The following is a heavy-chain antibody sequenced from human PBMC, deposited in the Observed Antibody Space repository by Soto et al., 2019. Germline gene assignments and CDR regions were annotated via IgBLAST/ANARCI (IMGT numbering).Heavy chain of an antibody. Sequence: QVQLQQWGAGLLKPSETLSLTCAVYGGSFSGYYWGWIRQPPGKGLEWIGEINHSGSTNYNPSLKSRVTISVDTSKNQFSLKLSSVTAADTAVYYCARGPLYYDFWSGYYNYWGQGTLVTVSS. D-gene: IGHD3-3*01. CDR3: ARGPLYYDFWSGYYNY. CDR2: INHSGST. V-gene: IGHV4-34*01. CDR1: GGSFSGYY. J-gene: IGHJ4*02.